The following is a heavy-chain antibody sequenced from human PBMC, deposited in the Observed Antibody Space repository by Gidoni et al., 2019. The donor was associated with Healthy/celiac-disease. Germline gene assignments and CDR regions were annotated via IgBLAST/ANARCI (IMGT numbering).Heavy chain of an antibody. D-gene: IGHD2-2*01. V-gene: IGHV1-69*02. CDR1: GGTFSSYT. CDR2: IIPILGIA. Sequence: QVQLVQSGAEVKKPGSSVKVSCKASGGTFSSYTICWVRQAPGQGLEWMGRIIPILGIANYAQKFQGRVTITADKSTSTAYMELSSLRSEDTAVYYCARAEGYCSSTSCPYNYYYGMDVWGQGTTVTVSS. J-gene: IGHJ6*02. CDR3: ARAEGYCSSTSCPYNYYYGMDV.